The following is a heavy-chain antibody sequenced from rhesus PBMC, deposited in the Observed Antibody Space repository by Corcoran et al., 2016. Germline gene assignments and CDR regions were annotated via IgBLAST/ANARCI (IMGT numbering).Heavy chain of an antibody. J-gene: IGHJ5-2*02. Sequence: EVQLVPSGAEVKKPGASVKISGKASGYPFPDYYLHWLRQAHGKGLEWMERVDPEDGEAIHAQKCQDRVTITADTSTDTAYKELSSLRSEDTAVYYCATVGGVWGRGVLVTVSS. CDR1: GYPFPDYY. CDR2: VDPEDGEA. CDR3: ATVGGV. V-gene: IGHV1-111*02.